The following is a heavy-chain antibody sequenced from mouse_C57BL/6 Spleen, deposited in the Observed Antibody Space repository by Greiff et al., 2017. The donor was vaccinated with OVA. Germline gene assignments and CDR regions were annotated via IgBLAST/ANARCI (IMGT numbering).Heavy chain of an antibody. CDR1: GFTFSDYG. D-gene: IGHD1-1*01. CDR2: ISSGSSTI. Sequence: EVHLVESGGGLVKPGGSLKLSCAASGFTFSDYGMHWVRQAPEKGLEWVAYISSGSSTIYYADTVKGRFTISRDNAKNTLFLQMTSLRSEDTAMYYCARGGTLYWYFDVWGTGTTVTVSS. J-gene: IGHJ1*03. CDR3: ARGGTLYWYFDV. V-gene: IGHV5-17*01.